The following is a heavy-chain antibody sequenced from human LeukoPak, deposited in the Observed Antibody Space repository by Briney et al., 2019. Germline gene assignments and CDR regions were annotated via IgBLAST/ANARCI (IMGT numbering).Heavy chain of an antibody. Sequence: GGSLRLSCAASGFTFSDYYMSWIRQAPGKGLEWVAVISYDGSNKYYADSVKGRFTISRDNSKNTLYLQMNSLRAEDTAVYYCAKGGGNSYFDYWGQGTLVTVSS. CDR2: ISYDGSNK. CDR1: GFTFSDYY. J-gene: IGHJ4*02. V-gene: IGHV3-30*18. D-gene: IGHD3-16*01. CDR3: AKGGGNSYFDY.